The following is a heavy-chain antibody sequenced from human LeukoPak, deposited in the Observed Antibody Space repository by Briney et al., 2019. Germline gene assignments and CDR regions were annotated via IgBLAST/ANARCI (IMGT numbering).Heavy chain of an antibody. CDR3: ASYDFPGEYYYYYGMDV. CDR1: GFTFSSYA. V-gene: IGHV3-23*01. J-gene: IGHJ6*02. D-gene: IGHD3-3*01. Sequence: PGGSLRLSCAASGFTFSSYAMSWVRQAPGKGLEWVSGISGSGVSTYYADSVKGRFTISRDNSKNTLYLQMNSLRAEDTAVYYCASYDFPGEYYYYYGMDVWGQGTTVTVSS. CDR2: ISGSGVST.